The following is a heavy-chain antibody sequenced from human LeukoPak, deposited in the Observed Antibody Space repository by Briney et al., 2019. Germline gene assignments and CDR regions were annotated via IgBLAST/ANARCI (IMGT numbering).Heavy chain of an antibody. CDR3: ARHSRDCTNGVCQFDY. Sequence: GESLKISCKGSGYSFTSYWIGWVRQMPGKGLEWMGIIYPGDSGTRYSPSFQGQVTISADKSISTAYLQWSSLKASDTAMYYCARHSRDCTNGVCQFDYWGQGTLVTVSS. V-gene: IGHV5-51*01. CDR1: GYSFTSYW. D-gene: IGHD2-8*01. J-gene: IGHJ4*02. CDR2: IYPGDSGT.